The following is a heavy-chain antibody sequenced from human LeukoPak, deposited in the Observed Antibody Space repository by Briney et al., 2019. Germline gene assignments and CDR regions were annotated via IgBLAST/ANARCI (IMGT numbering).Heavy chain of an antibody. J-gene: IGHJ4*02. Sequence: PGLSLRLSRPASVFTFHNYIMKWVRQAPGKGLDWVSSINSGSTYVFYADSVKGRFTISRDNAKNSLYLQMNSLRAEDAAVYYCARDRDSSGWCGGDYWGQGTLVTVSS. D-gene: IGHD6-19*01. CDR1: VFTFHNYI. CDR2: INSGSTYV. CDR3: ARDRDSSGWCGGDY. V-gene: IGHV3-21*01.